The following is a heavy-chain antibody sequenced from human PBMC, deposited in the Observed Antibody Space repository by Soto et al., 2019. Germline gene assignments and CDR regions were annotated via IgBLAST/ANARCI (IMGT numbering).Heavy chain of an antibody. V-gene: IGHV4-59*01. CDR3: ARRAVVAVTGSLDNWLDP. Sequence: SENLSHTCTVSGGSITSYNWNWLRQPPGKALEWIGYVYSSGSTNYNPSLKSRVTISVDTSKNQFSLKVNSVTAADTAVYYCARRAVVAVTGSLDNWLDPWGQGILVTVS. D-gene: IGHD2-21*01. CDR2: VYSSGST. J-gene: IGHJ5*02. CDR1: GGSITSYN.